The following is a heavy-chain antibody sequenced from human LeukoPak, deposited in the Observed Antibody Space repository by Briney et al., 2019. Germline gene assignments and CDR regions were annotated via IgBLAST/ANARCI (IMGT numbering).Heavy chain of an antibody. J-gene: IGHJ4*02. CDR2: IGTRSNPI. CDR3: AREARGSGRDFDY. V-gene: IGHV3-11*01. CDR1: GFSFSDFY. Sequence: GGSLRLSCAASGFSFSDFYMSWICQAPGMGLELISYIGTRSNPIYYADSVKVRFTISRDDAKNSLYLQMNSLRDEDTAVYFCAREARGSGRDFDYWGKGILVTVSS. D-gene: IGHD1-26*01.